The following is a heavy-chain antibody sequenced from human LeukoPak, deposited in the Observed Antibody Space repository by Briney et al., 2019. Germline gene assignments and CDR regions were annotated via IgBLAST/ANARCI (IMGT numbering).Heavy chain of an antibody. V-gene: IGHV1-69*06. J-gene: IGHJ5*02. Sequence: SVRLSCKASNYIFSNYGISWVRQAPGQGLEWMGGIIPIFGTANYAQKFQGRVTITADKSTSTAYMELSSLRSEDTAVYYCARDYDELSRTEGVWFDPWGQGTLVTVSS. CDR2: IIPIFGTA. D-gene: IGHD3-3*01. CDR1: NYIFSNYG. CDR3: ARDYDELSRTEGVWFDP.